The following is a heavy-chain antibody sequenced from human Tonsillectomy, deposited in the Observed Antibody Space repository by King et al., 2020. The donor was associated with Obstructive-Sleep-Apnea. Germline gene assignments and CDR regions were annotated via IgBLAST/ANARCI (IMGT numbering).Heavy chain of an antibody. V-gene: IGHV3-23*04. CDR3: PKEGPSAVAPSFFYGMDV. J-gene: IGHJ6*02. CDR1: GFTFSSFA. D-gene: IGHD6-19*01. CDR2: FGGSGSGGST. Sequence: VQLVESGGGLVQPGGSLRLSCAASGFTFSSFAMTWVRQAPGKGLEWVSTFGGSGSGGSTHYADSVKGRFTISRDDSKNSLFLQMSGLRVDDTAVYYCPKEGPSAVAPSFFYGMDVWGQGTTVTVSS.